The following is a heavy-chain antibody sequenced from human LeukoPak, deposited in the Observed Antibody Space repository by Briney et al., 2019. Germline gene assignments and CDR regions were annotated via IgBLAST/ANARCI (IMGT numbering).Heavy chain of an antibody. D-gene: IGHD3-10*01. J-gene: IGHJ4*02. V-gene: IGHV4-59*01. Sequence: PSEALSLTCTVSGGSISSYYWSWIRQPPGKGLEWIGYIYYSGSTNYNPSLKSRATISVDTSKNQFSLKLSSVTAADTAVYYCARSHGSGSYYNLNDYWGQGTLVTVSS. CDR3: ARSHGSGSYYNLNDY. CDR1: GGSISSYY. CDR2: IYYSGST.